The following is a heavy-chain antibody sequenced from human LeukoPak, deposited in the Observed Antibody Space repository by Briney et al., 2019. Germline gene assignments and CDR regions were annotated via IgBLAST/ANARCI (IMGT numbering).Heavy chain of an antibody. D-gene: IGHD3-3*01. J-gene: IGHJ6*02. CDR3: ARDGFLEWLLYGDYYYGMDV. CDR2: ISSSSSYI. CDR1: GFTFSSYS. V-gene: IGHV3-21*01. Sequence: GGSLRLSCAASGFTFSSYSMNWVRQAPGKGLEWVSSISSSSSYIYYADSVKGRFTISRDNAKYSLYLQMNSLRAEDTAVYYCARDGFLEWLLYGDYYYGMDVWGQGTTVTVSS.